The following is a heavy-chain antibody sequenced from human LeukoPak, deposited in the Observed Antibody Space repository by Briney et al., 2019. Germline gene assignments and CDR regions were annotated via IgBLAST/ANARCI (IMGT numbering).Heavy chain of an antibody. CDR2: ISGSGGST. CDR1: GFTFSSYA. CDR3: AKDKESFGVVIGYFEY. J-gene: IGHJ4*02. D-gene: IGHD3-3*01. Sequence: GESLRRSCAASGFTFSSYAMSWVRQAPGKGLEWVSAISGSGGSTYYADSVKGRFTISRDISKNTLYLQMTSLRAEDTAVYYCAKDKESFGVVIGYFEYWGQGTVVTVSS. V-gene: IGHV3-23*01.